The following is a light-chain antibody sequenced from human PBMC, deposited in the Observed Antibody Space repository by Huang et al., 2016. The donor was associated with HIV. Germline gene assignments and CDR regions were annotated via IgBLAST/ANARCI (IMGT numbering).Light chain of an antibody. J-gene: IGKJ1*01. V-gene: IGKV3-15*01. CDR1: QSVSNN. Sequence: EIVMTQSPAILSVSPGESATLSCRACQSVSNNLAWYQQKPGQAPRLVIYGVATRATGIPARFRGSGSGTEFTLTISSLQSEDFAVYYCQQSNSWPPWTFGQGTKVEI. CDR3: QQSNSWPPWT. CDR2: GVA.